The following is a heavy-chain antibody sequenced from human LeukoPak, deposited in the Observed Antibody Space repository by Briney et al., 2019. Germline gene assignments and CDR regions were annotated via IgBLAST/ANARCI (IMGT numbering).Heavy chain of an antibody. D-gene: IGHD6-13*01. J-gene: IGHJ4*02. CDR2: IYYSGST. V-gene: IGHV4-59*01. CDR3: ARLYSSSLGRVFDY. Sequence: PSETLSLTCTVSGGSISSYYWSWIRQPPGKGLEWIGYIYYSGSTNYNPSLKSRVTISVVTSKNQFSLRLSSVTAADTAVYYCARLYSSSLGRVFDYWGQGTLVTVSS. CDR1: GGSISSYY.